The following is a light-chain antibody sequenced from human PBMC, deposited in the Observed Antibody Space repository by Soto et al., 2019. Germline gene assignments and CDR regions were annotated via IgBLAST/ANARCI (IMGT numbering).Light chain of an antibody. V-gene: IGKV1D-16*01. J-gene: IGKJ1*01. CDR2: AAS. CDR1: QGISTW. Sequence: DIQMTQCPSSLSASVGDRVNITCRASQGISTWLAWYQQKPERAPKSLIYAASRLQSGVPPRFSGSGSETDFTLTISSLQPEDFATYDCQQYNRYPRTLGQGTKVEIK. CDR3: QQYNRYPRT.